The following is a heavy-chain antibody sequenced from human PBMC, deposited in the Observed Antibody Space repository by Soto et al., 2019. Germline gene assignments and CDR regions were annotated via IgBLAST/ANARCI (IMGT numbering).Heavy chain of an antibody. CDR2: IYPGDSDT. CDR1: GYSFTSYW. V-gene: IGHV5-51*01. Sequence: GESLKISCKGSGYSFTSYWIGWVRQMPGKGLEWMGIIYPGDSDTRYSPSFQGQVTISADKSISTAYLQWSSLKASDTAMYYCAIHKGIQLWRNYYYYGMDVWGQGTTVTVSS. J-gene: IGHJ6*02. D-gene: IGHD5-18*01. CDR3: AIHKGIQLWRNYYYYGMDV.